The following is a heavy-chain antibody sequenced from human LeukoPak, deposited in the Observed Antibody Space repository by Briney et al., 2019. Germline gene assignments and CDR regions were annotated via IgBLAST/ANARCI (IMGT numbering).Heavy chain of an antibody. D-gene: IGHD4-17*01. V-gene: IGHV4-34*01. CDR2: INHSGST. J-gene: IGHJ5*02. CDR1: GGSFSGYY. Sequence: SETLSLTCAVYGGSFSGYYWSWIRQPPGKGLEWIGEINHSGSTNYNPSLKSRVTISVDTSKNQFSLKLSSVTAADTAVYYCARKTTVTTGFDPWGQGTLVTVSS. CDR3: ARKTTVTTGFDP.